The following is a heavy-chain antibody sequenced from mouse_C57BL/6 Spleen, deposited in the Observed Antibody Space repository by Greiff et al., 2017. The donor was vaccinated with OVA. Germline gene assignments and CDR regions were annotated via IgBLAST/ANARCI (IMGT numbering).Heavy chain of an antibody. CDR1: GYTFTDYN. D-gene: IGHD1-1*01. J-gene: IGHJ3*01. CDR3: ARSGYYYGSSYVGFAY. Sequence: EVKLMESGPELVKPGASVKIPCKASGYTFTDYNMDWVKQSHGKSLEWIGDINPNNGGTIYNQKFKGKATLTVDKSSSTAYMELRSLTSEDTAVYYCARSGYYYGSSYVGFAYWGQGTLVTVSA. CDR2: INPNNGGT. V-gene: IGHV1-18*01.